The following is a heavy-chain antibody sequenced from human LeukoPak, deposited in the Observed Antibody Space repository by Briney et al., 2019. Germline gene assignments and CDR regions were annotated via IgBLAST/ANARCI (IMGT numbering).Heavy chain of an antibody. J-gene: IGHJ4*02. V-gene: IGHV3-30*18. CDR1: GFTFNIYG. CDR2: LSYDEMYQ. Sequence: GGSLRLSCAASGFTFNIYGMHWVRPAPGKGLEWVAGLSYDEMYQYYADSVKGRFTISRDNSKNTLFLQMNSLRAEDTAIYYCAKDRDYYGSGSDYWGQGTLATVSS. CDR3: AKDRDYYGSGSDY. D-gene: IGHD3-10*01.